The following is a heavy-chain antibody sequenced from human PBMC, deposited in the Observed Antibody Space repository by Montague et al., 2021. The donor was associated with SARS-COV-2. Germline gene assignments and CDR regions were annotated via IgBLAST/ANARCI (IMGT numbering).Heavy chain of an antibody. Sequence: SETLSLTCTISGGSISSTSYYWGWVRQPPGKGLEWIGSIYHSGSAXYNPSVKSRVTISIDTSKNQFSLKLSSVTAADTAVYYCARVPDSGTHWSGDYWGQGTLVTVSS. V-gene: IGHV4-39*07. J-gene: IGHJ4*02. CDR2: IYHSGSA. D-gene: IGHD1-26*01. CDR1: GGSISSTSYY. CDR3: ARVPDSGTHWSGDY.